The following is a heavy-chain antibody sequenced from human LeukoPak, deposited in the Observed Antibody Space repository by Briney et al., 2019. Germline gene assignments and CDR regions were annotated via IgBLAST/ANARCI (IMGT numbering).Heavy chain of an antibody. Sequence: GGSLRLSCAASGFLLTSKYINWVRQAPGKGLEWVSAISGSGGSTYYADSVKGRSTIYRDNSKNTLYLQMSSLRAEDTAVYYCASQKEPAASFDYWGRGTLVTVPT. D-gene: IGHD2-2*01. CDR1: GFLLTSKY. V-gene: IGHV3-23*01. J-gene: IGHJ4*02. CDR3: ASQKEPAASFDY. CDR2: ISGSGGST.